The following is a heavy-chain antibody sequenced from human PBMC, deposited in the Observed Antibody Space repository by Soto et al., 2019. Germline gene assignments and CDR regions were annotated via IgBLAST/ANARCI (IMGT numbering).Heavy chain of an antibody. CDR2: ISGYNGDT. J-gene: IGHJ4*02. D-gene: IGHD3-10*01. CDR3: AREGSYHELDY. V-gene: IGHV1-18*01. CDR1: GHTFTSYG. Sequence: ASVEVSCKASGHTFTSYGITWVRQAPGQGLEWMGWISGYNGDTNYAQKFQGRVTLTTDTSTSTGYLEVMTLRPEDTAVYYCAREGSYHELDYWGLGTLVTVSS.